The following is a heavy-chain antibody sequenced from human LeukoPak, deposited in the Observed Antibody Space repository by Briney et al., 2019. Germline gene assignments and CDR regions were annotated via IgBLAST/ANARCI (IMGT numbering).Heavy chain of an antibody. CDR1: GASLSSNNL. D-gene: IGHD6-13*01. Sequence: SGTLSLTCGVSGASLSSNNLLTWVRQPPGKGLEWIGEIYHSGRSNYNPSLKSRVTISVDTSKNQFSLKLSSVTAADTAVYYCAGGSSSWYSGWFDPWGQGTLVTVSS. CDR2: IYHSGRS. V-gene: IGHV4-4*02. J-gene: IGHJ5*02. CDR3: AGGSSSWYSGWFDP.